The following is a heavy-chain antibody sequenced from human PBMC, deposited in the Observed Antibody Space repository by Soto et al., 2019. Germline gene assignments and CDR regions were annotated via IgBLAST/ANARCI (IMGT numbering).Heavy chain of an antibody. D-gene: IGHD6-19*01. CDR2: IYYSGST. CDR3: ARDARPSSGSRAWFDP. CDR1: GGSVSSGSYH. V-gene: IGHV4-61*01. J-gene: IGHJ5*02. Sequence: PWETLSLTCTVSGGSVSSGSYHWSWIRQPPGKGLEWIGYIYYSGSTNYNPSLKSRVTISVDTSKNQFSLKLSSVTAADTAVYYCARDARPSSGSRAWFDPWGQGTLVTVSS.